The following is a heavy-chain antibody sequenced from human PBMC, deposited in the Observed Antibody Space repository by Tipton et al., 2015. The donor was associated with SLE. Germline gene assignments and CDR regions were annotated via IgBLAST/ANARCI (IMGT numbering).Heavy chain of an antibody. CDR3: ARSAGYGSSWAHFDY. V-gene: IGHV4-59*07. D-gene: IGHD6-13*01. CDR2: IYTSGST. CDR1: GGSISSYY. J-gene: IGHJ4*02. Sequence: TLSLTCSVSGGSISSYYWSWIRQPPGKGLEWIGYIYTSGSTKSNPSLKSRVTISVDTSKNQFSLKLSSVTAADTAVYYCARSAGYGSSWAHFDYWGQGTLVTVSS.